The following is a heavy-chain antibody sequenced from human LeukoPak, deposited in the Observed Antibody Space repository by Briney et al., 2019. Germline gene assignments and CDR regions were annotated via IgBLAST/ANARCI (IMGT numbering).Heavy chain of an antibody. D-gene: IGHD5-24*01. V-gene: IGHV1-18*01. CDR1: GYTFNSYG. CDR2: ISVYNGNT. J-gene: IGHJ4*02. Sequence: ASVKVSCKASGYTFNSYGISWVRQAPGQGLDWMGWISVYNGNTNYAQMLKGRVTMTTDTSTSTAYMELRSLRSEDTAVYYCARTSRDGYNYDDYWGQGTLVTVSS. CDR3: ARTSRDGYNYDDY.